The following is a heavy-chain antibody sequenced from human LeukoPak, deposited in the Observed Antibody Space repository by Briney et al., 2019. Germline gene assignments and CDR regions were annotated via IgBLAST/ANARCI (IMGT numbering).Heavy chain of an antibody. CDR1: GGSISSYY. CDR3: ARVVYWFDP. J-gene: IGHJ5*02. CDR2: IFHSGST. V-gene: IGHV4-59*12. Sequence: SETLSLTCTVSGGSISSYYWSWIRQPPGKGLEWIGYIFHSGSTDSNPSLKSRVTISVDTSKNQFSLRLSSVTAADTAVYYCARVVYWFDPWGQGTLVTVSS.